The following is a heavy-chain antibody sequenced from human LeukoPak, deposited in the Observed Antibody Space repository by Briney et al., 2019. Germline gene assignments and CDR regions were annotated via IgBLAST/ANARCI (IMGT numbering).Heavy chain of an antibody. CDR3: ARSIAAAGIHFDY. V-gene: IGHV4-61*01. J-gene: IGHJ4*02. Sequence: SETLSLTCSVSGGSVSSGISYWSWIRQPPGKGLEWIGYIYYSGSTNYNPSLKSRVTISVDTSKNQFSLKLSSVTAADTAVYYCARSIAAAGIHFDYWGQGTLVTVSS. CDR2: IYYSGST. CDR1: GGSVSSGISY. D-gene: IGHD6-13*01.